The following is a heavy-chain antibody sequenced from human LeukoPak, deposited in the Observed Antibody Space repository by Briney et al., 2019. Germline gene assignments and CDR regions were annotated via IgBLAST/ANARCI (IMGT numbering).Heavy chain of an antibody. Sequence: GGSLRLSCAGSGFTFSSYPLSWVRQAPGKGLEWVAAISAGGVDTYYAGSVKGRFTISRDDSKNTLFLQLNSLRAEDTAVYYCVGREQWLILFYYYGFDVWGKGATVTVSS. CDR1: GFTFSSYP. CDR2: ISAGGVDT. D-gene: IGHD6-19*01. V-gene: IGHV3-23*01. CDR3: VGREQWLILFYYYGFDV. J-gene: IGHJ6*04.